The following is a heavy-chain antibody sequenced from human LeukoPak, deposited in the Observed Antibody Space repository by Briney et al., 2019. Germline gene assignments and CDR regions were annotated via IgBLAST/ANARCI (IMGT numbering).Heavy chain of an antibody. CDR2: IYHSGST. CDR1: GGSISSSNW. CDR3: ARTYYDFWSGYTPDFDL. Sequence: SETLSLTCAVSGGSISSSNWWSWVRQPPGKGLEWIGEIYHSGSTNYNPSLKSRVTISVDKSKNQFSLKLSSVTAADTAVYYCARTYYDFWSGYTPDFDLWGRGTLVTVSS. J-gene: IGHJ2*01. V-gene: IGHV4-4*02. D-gene: IGHD3-3*01.